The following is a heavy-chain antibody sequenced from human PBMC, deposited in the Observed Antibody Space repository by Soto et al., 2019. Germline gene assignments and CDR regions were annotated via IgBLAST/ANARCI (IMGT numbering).Heavy chain of an antibody. CDR2: MFASGSS. CDR3: AREGFDHRPDY. J-gene: IGHJ4*02. V-gene: IGHV4-4*02. Sequence: QVQLQESGPGLVKPSETLSLTCAVSGDSISSPNWWSWYRQSPGKGLELIGEMFASGSSNYHPSLDGRVTISLDTSKNHFSLKLTSLTAADTAIYYCAREGFDHRPDYWGQGIPVSVSS. CDR1: GDSISSPNW.